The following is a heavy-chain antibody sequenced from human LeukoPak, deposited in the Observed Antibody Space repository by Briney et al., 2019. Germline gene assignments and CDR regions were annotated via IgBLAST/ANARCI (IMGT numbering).Heavy chain of an antibody. CDR3: ARYSSGWYGDFDY. Sequence: SETLSLTCTVSGGSISSYYWSWIRQPAGRGLEWVGRIYSTGSTNYNPSLKSRVTISVDTSKNQFSLKLSSVTAADTAVYYCARYSSGWYGDFDYRGQGTLVTVSS. D-gene: IGHD6-19*01. V-gene: IGHV4-59*10. J-gene: IGHJ4*02. CDR2: IYSTGST. CDR1: GGSISSYY.